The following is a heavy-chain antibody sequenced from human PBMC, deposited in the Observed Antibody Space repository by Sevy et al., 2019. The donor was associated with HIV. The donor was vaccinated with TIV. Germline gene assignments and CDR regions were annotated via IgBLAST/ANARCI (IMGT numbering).Heavy chain of an antibody. D-gene: IGHD6-13*01. V-gene: IGHV3-7*03. J-gene: IGHJ5*02. Sequence: GGSLRLSCAASGFTFSSYWMSWVRQAPGKGLEWVANIKEDGSEKYYVDSVKGRFTISRDNAKNSLYLQMNSLRAEDTAVYDCARDQILRKAAAGTGWHGLDPWGQGTLVTVSS. CDR2: IKEDGSEK. CDR1: GFTFSSYW. CDR3: ARDQILRKAAAGTGWHGLDP.